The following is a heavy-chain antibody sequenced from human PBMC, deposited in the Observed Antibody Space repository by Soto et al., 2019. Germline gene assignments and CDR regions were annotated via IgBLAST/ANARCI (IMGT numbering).Heavy chain of an antibody. D-gene: IGHD1-26*01. Sequence: QPGGSLRLSCAASGFTFSSYAMSWVRQAPGKGLEWVSSISGSGGSTYYADSVKGRFTISRDNSKNTLNLQMNRLRAEDTAVYYCAKVWEITLNTRNYNYGMDVWGQGTPVTVSS. J-gene: IGHJ6*02. V-gene: IGHV3-23*01. CDR2: ISGSGGST. CDR3: AKVWEITLNTRNYNYGMDV. CDR1: GFTFSSYA.